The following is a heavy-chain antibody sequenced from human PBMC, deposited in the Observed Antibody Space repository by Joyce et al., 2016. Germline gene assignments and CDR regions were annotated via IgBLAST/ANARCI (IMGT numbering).Heavy chain of an antibody. V-gene: IGHV3-7*01. J-gene: IGHJ4*02. CDR3: ARDVRYGYFDY. D-gene: IGHD6-13*01. Sequence: EVQLVESGGGLVQPGGSLRISCVVSGFSFSNYWMNWVRQEPGKGLEWVASIDQDGSEKYHVGSVKGRFTISRDNAKNSLYLQMNSLRAEDTAVYYCARDVRYGYFDYWGQGTLVSVSS. CDR2: IDQDGSEK. CDR1: GFSFSNYW.